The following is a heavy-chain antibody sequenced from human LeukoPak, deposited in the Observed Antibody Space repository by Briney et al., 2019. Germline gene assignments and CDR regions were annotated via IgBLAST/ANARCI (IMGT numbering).Heavy chain of an antibody. Sequence: GGSLRLSCAASGFTVSSNYMSWVRQAPGKGLEWVSVIYSGGSTYYADSVKGRFTISRDNSKNTLYLQMNSLRADDTAVYYCARAPLLWFGEFYFDYWGQGTLVTVSS. J-gene: IGHJ4*02. CDR1: GFTVSSNY. V-gene: IGHV3-53*01. CDR3: ARAPLLWFGEFYFDY. CDR2: IYSGGST. D-gene: IGHD3-10*01.